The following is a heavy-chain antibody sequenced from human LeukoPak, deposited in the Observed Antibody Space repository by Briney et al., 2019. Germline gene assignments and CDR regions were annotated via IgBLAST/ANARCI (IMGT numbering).Heavy chain of an antibody. D-gene: IGHD6-19*01. V-gene: IGHV3-23*01. CDR3: ATRWYGSGTWGMDV. CDR1: GFTFSSFP. Sequence: GGSLRLSCAASGFTFSSFPMSWVRQAPGKGLEWVSSISGSGGSSAYYVDSVKGRFTISRDNSKNTLYLQMNSLGVEDTAVYYCATRWYGSGTWGMDVWGQGTTVTVSS. CDR2: ISGSGGSSA. J-gene: IGHJ6*01.